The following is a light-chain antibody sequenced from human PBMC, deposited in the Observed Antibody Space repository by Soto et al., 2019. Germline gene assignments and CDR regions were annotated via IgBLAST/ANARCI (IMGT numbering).Light chain of an antibody. J-gene: IGKJ4*01. CDR3: QQRFSWPPT. Sequence: EIGLTQSPATLSLSPGDRATFSCRASQSVSSYLAWYQQKPGQAPRLLIHDTSTRATGVPYTFSGSGSGTEFTLTISSLEPEDSAMYYCQQRFSWPPTFGGGTHVEIK. V-gene: IGKV3-11*01. CDR2: DTS. CDR1: QSVSSY.